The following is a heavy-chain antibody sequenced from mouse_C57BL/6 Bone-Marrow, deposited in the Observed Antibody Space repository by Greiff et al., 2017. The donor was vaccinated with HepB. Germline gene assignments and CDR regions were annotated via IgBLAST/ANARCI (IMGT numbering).Heavy chain of an antibody. CDR3: ARQLGLAY. V-gene: IGHV5-12*01. D-gene: IGHD4-1*01. CDR2: ISNGGGST. J-gene: IGHJ3*01. CDR1: GFTFSDYY. Sequence: DVQLVESGGGLVQPGGSLKLSCAASGFTFSDYYMYWVRQTPEKRLEWVAYISNGGGSTYYPDTVKGRFTISRDNAKNTLYLQMSRLKSEDTAMYYCARQLGLAYWGQGTLVTVSA.